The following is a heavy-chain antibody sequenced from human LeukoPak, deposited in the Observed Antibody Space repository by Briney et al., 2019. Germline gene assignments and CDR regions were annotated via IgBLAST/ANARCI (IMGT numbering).Heavy chain of an antibody. CDR2: IGASNGNT. Sequence: ASVKVSCKASGYTFTNYGITWMRQTPGQGLEWMGWIGASNGNTNYAQRFQGRITMTTDTSTSTVYMELRSLTSDDTAVYYCARNYYGSRSSDAFDVWGQGASVVVPS. J-gene: IGHJ3*01. CDR3: ARNYYGSRSSDAFDV. CDR1: GYTFTNYG. V-gene: IGHV1-18*01. D-gene: IGHD3-10*01.